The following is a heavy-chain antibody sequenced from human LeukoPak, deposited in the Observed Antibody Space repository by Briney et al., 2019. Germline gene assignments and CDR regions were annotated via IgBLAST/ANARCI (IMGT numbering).Heavy chain of an antibody. D-gene: IGHD3-10*01. CDR1: GFTFSSYE. V-gene: IGHV3-48*03. Sequence: GGSLRLSCAASGFTFSSYEMNWVRQAPGKGLEWVSYISSSGSTIYYADSVKGRFTISRDNAKNSLYLQMNSLRAEDTAVYYCAGRGLIWTTIDYWGQGTLVTVSS. CDR2: ISSSGSTI. J-gene: IGHJ4*02. CDR3: AGRGLIWTTIDY.